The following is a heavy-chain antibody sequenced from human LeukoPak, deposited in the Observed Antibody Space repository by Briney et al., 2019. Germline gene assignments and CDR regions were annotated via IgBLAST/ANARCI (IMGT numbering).Heavy chain of an antibody. CDR1: GYTFTTYS. J-gene: IGHJ4*02. D-gene: IGHD1-1*01. CDR2: INTSGGST. Sequence: ASVKVSCKASGYTFTTYSMHWVRQVPGQGLEWMGVINTSGGSTTYAQKFQGRVTMTRDTSTSTVYMELTSLRSEDTAVYYCARETGPFPHYFDYWGQGTLVTVSS. V-gene: IGHV1-46*01. CDR3: ARETGPFPHYFDY.